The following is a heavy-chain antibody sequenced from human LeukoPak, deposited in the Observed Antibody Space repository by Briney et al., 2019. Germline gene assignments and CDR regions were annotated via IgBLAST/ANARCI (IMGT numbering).Heavy chain of an antibody. CDR3: ARDHLAVAGPNDY. V-gene: IGHV1-46*01. CDR1: GYTFTSYY. CDR2: INPSGGST. D-gene: IGHD6-19*01. J-gene: IGHJ4*02. Sequence: ASVKVSCKASGYTFTSYYMHWVRQAPGQGLEWMGIINPSGGSTNYAQKLQGRVTMTTDTSTSTAYMELRSLRSDDTAVYYCARDHLAVAGPNDYWGQGTLVTVSS.